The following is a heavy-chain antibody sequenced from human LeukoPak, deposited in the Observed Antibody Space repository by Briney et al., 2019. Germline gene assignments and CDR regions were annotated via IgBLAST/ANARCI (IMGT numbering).Heavy chain of an antibody. D-gene: IGHD5-12*01. CDR1: GFTFRSYS. CDR2: ISSSSNYI. Sequence: PGGSLRLSCAASGFTFRSYSMNWVRQAPGKGLEWVSSISSSSNYIYYAGSVKGRFTISRDNAKNSLYLQMNSLRAEDTAVYYCARDPRVDIVATITHPNAFDIWGQGTMVTVSS. V-gene: IGHV3-21*04. J-gene: IGHJ3*02. CDR3: ARDPRVDIVATITHPNAFDI.